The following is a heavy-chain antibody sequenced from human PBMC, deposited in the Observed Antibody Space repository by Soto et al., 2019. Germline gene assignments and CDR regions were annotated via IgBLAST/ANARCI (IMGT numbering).Heavy chain of an antibody. CDR1: GFTFSSYA. CDR3: AKFSDGVVIDLDYYGMDV. J-gene: IGHJ6*02. D-gene: IGHD3-22*01. Sequence: GGSLRLSCAASGFTFSSYAMSWVRQAPGKGLEWVSANSGSDGSTYYADSVKGRFNISRDNSKNTLYLQMNSMKAEDTAVFYCAKFSDGVVIDLDYYGMDVWGQGTTVTVSS. V-gene: IGHV3-23*01. CDR2: NSGSDGST.